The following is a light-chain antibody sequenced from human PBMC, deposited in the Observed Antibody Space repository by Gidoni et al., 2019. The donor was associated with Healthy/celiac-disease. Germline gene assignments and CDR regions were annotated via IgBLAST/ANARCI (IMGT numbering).Light chain of an antibody. CDR1: SGSIASNF. J-gene: IGLJ2*01. V-gene: IGLV6-57*02. CDR2: EDE. Sequence: NFMLTQHHSVSESPGTTVTISCTGSSGSIASNFVQWYRQRPGSAPTIVIYEDERRPSWVPDRFSGSIDSSSNSASLTISGLKTEDEADYYCQSVDSSNQVVFGGGTRLTVL. CDR3: QSVDSSNQVV.